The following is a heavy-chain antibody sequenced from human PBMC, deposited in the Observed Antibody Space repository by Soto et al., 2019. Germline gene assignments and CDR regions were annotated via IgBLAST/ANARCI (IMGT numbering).Heavy chain of an antibody. D-gene: IGHD2-21*02. CDR3: ARADRTLVTSYSLDV. CDR2: INHSGTI. J-gene: IGHJ6*02. V-gene: IGHV4-34*01. CDR1: GGSLGGDY. Sequence: SETLSLTCAVYGGSLGGDYWTWIRQAPGKGLEWIGEINHSGTINFDPSLRSRLTISLDTSKKEFSLKLSSVTDADTAMYYCARADRTLVTSYSLDVWGQGTTVTVSS.